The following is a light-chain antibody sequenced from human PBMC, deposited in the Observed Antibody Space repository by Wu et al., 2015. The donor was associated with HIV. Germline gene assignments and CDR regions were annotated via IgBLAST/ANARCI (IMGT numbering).Light chain of an antibody. J-gene: IGKJ3*01. CDR1: QSVSSSY. V-gene: IGKV3-20*01. Sequence: EIVLTQSPGTLSLSPGERATLSCRASQSVSSSYLAWYQQKPGQAPRLLIYGASSRATGIPDRFSGSGSGTDFTLTISRLEPEGFAVYYCQQYGSSPGVTFGPGTKVDIK. CDR2: GAS. CDR3: QQYGSSPGVT.